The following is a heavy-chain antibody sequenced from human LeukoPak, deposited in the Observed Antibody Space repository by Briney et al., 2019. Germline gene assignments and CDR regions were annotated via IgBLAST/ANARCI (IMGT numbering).Heavy chain of an antibody. CDR1: GVTFSSYG. J-gene: IGHJ4*02. CDR2: MSGSGGRT. D-gene: IGHD2-2*01. Sequence: GGSLRLSCAASGVTFSSYGMSWGGQAPGKGVEGGSAMSGSGGRTYYADSVKGRFTISRDNSKNTLYLQMNSLRAEDTAVYYCAKTVIGLVPAAMYYFDYWGQGTLVTVSS. CDR3: AKTVIGLVPAAMYYFDY. V-gene: IGHV3-23*01.